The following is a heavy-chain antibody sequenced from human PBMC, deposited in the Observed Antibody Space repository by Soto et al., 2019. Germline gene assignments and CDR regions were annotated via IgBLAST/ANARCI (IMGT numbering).Heavy chain of an antibody. J-gene: IGHJ6*02. CDR3: ARSQGSSTSLEIYYYYYYGMDV. CDR1: GGTFSSYS. D-gene: IGHD2-2*01. CDR2: IIPISDTT. V-gene: IGHV1-69*01. Sequence: QVQLMQSGAEVKKPGSSVKVSCKASGGTFSSYSISWVRQAPGQGLEWMGGIIPISDTTNYAQKSQGRVTITADESTSTAYMELSSLRSEDTAVYYCARSQGSSTSLEIYYYYYYGMDVGGQGTTVTVSS.